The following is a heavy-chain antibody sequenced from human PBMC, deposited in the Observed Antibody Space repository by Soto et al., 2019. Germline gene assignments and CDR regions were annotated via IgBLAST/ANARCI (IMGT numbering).Heavy chain of an antibody. CDR2: MIPIIGKT. Sequence: ASVKVSCKASGGTFSSYAISWVRQATGQGLEWMGWMIPIIGKTSYAQKFQGRVTMTRNKSISTAYMELSSLRSEDTAVYYCAREREDGSGSYYNMGYYYYYMDVWGKGTTDTVSS. CDR3: AREREDGSGSYYNMGYYYYYMDV. V-gene: IGHV1-8*02. J-gene: IGHJ6*03. CDR1: GGTFSSYA. D-gene: IGHD3-10*01.